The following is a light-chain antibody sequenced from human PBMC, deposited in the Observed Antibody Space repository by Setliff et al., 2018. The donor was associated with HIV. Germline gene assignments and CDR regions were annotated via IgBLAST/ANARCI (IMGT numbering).Light chain of an antibody. CDR3: CSYVGSTASVV. V-gene: IGLV2-23*02. Sequence: QSALAQPPSASGSPGQSVTISCTEASGDIGTYDFISWYQQHPGKGPKLIIYEVSKRPSGVPDRFSGSKSGNTASLTISGLQAEDDAHYWCCSYVGSTASVVFGGGTKVTV. CDR1: SGDIGTYDF. CDR2: EVS. J-gene: IGLJ2*01.